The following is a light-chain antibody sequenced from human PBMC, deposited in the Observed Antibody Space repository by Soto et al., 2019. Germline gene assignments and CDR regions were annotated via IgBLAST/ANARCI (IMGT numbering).Light chain of an antibody. CDR3: QQYNTWPPIT. V-gene: IGKV3-15*01. CDR1: QSVRSN. J-gene: IGKJ5*01. CDR2: GAS. Sequence: EIVMTQSPATLSVSPGERVTLSCRASQSVRSNLAWYQQKPGQAPRLLIYGASTRATGLPARFSCSGSGTDFTLTITSLQSEDFAVYYCQQYNTWPPITCGQGTRLEIK.